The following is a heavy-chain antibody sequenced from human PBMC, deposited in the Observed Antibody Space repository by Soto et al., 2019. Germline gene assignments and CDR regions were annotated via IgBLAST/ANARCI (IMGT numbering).Heavy chain of an antibody. CDR1: GFTIRKYA. D-gene: IGHD1-1*01. V-gene: IGHV3-23*01. Sequence: PGGTLRLSCAASGFTIRKYAMSWVRQAPGRAPQWVSSITYSSISTYYADSVQGRFTISRDNSKNTLFLQMNSLRAEDTAIYFCSKLYKNAWPIDYSGQGTQVTVSS. CDR2: ITYSSIST. J-gene: IGHJ4*02. CDR3: SKLYKNAWPIDY.